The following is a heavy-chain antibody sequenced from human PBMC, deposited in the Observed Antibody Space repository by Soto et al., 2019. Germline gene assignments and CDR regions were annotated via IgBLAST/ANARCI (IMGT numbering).Heavy chain of an antibody. Sequence: QVQLVESGGGVVQPGRSLRLSCAASGFTFSSYAMHWVRQAPGKGLEWVAVISYDGSNKYYADSVKGRFTISRDNSKNTLYLQMNSLRAEDTAVYYGARDHYYDSSGYYFGGGCYWGQGTLVTVSS. CDR1: GFTFSSYA. V-gene: IGHV3-30-3*01. D-gene: IGHD3-22*01. CDR3: ARDHYYDSSGYYFGGGCY. CDR2: ISYDGSNK. J-gene: IGHJ4*02.